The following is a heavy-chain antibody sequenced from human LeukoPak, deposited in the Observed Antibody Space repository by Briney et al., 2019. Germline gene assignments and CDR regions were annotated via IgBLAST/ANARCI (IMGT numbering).Heavy chain of an antibody. J-gene: IGHJ2*01. CDR2: IIWNGGST. CDR1: GFTFDDYG. CDR3: ARDQGYSSGWYLAWYFDL. D-gene: IGHD6-19*01. Sequence: GGSLRLSCAASGFTFDDYGMSWVSQAPGEGLGWGSGIIWNGGSTGYADSVKGRFTISRDNAKNSLYLQMNSLRAEDTALYYCARDQGYSSGWYLAWYFDLWGRGTLVTVSS. V-gene: IGHV3-20*04.